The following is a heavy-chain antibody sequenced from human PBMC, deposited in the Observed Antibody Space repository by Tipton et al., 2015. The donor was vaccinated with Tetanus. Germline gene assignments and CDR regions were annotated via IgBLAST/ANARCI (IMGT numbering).Heavy chain of an antibody. CDR3: SRQEPPRRFFYDSTGSSG. J-gene: IGHJ4*02. CDR2: INYDGST. Sequence: TLSLTCAVYGGTFNNYFWTWIRQPPGKGLEWIGEINYDGSTNYSPSPKSRVTLSLDTTKKQVSLKLSSVTAADTAVYFCSRQEPPRRFFYDSTGSSGWGQGTRVIVSS. V-gene: IGHV4-34*01. D-gene: IGHD3-22*01. CDR1: GGTFNNYF.